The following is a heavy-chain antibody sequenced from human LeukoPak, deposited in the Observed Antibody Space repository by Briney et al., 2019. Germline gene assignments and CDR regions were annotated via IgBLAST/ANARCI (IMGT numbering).Heavy chain of an antibody. CDR1: GGTFSSYA. D-gene: IGHD5-12*01. Sequence: SVKVSCKASGGTFSSYAISWVRQAPGQGLEWMGGIIPIFGTANYAQKFQGRVTMTEDTSTDTAYMELSSLRSEDTAVYYCATMDIVATAWPYYYYGMDVWGKGTTVTVSS. J-gene: IGHJ6*04. CDR3: ATMDIVATAWPYYYYGMDV. V-gene: IGHV1-69*06. CDR2: IIPIFGTA.